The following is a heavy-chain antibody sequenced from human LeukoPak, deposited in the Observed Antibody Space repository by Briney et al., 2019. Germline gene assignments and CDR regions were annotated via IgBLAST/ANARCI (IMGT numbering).Heavy chain of an antibody. CDR2: ISGSGGST. CDR1: GFTFSSYA. D-gene: IGHD3-22*01. V-gene: IGHV3-23*01. CDR3: AKDELDYDSSGYFYNWFDP. Sequence: PGGSLRLSCAASGFTFSSYAMSWVRQAPGKGLEWVSAISGSGGSTYYADSVKGRFTISRDNSKNTPYLQMNSLRAEDTAVYYCAKDELDYDSSGYFYNWFDPWGQGTLVTVSS. J-gene: IGHJ5*02.